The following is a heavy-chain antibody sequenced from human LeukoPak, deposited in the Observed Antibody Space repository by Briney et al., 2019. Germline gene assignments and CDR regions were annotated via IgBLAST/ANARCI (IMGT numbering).Heavy chain of an antibody. CDR3: AKDLSSAITSALVLDV. CDR2: ITWNRDNI. CDR1: GFTFDDYA. J-gene: IGHJ6*02. Sequence: GGSLRLSCTVSGFTFDDYAMHWVRHTPGKGLEWVAGITWNRDNIGYGDSVKGRFTISRDNVKNVLYLQMDSLRPEDTALYYCAKDLSSAITSALVLDVWGQGTTV. V-gene: IGHV3-9*01. D-gene: IGHD3-22*01.